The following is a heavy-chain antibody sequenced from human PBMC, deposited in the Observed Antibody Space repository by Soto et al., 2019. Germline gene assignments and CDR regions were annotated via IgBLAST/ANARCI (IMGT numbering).Heavy chain of an antibody. CDR1: GFTFSNYA. CDR3: ARDPWGIFGY. Sequence: PGGSLRLSCAASGFTFSNYAMTWVRQAPGKGLEWVSAISGSGDDTYYVDSVKGRFTVSRDNSKNILYLQMNSLRADDTAVYYCARDPWGIFGYWGQGTLVTVSS. V-gene: IGHV3-23*01. CDR2: ISGSGDDT. D-gene: IGHD7-27*01. J-gene: IGHJ4*02.